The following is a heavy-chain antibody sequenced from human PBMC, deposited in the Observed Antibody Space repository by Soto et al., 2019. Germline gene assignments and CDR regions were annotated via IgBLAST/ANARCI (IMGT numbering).Heavy chain of an antibody. D-gene: IGHD3-9*01. CDR3: ARPVGNRSATGYYGY. V-gene: IGHV1-69*06. CDR1: GGTFSSYA. Sequence: GASVKVSCKASGGTFSSYAISWVRQAPGQGLEWMGGIIPIFGTANYAQKFQGRVTITADKSTSTAYMELSSLRSEDTAVYYCARPVGNRSATGYYGYWGQGTLVTVSS. CDR2: IIPIFGTA. J-gene: IGHJ4*02.